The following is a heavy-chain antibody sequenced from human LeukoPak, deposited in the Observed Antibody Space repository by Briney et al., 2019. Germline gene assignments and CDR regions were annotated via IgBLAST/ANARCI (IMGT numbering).Heavy chain of an antibody. CDR1: GGSISSGGYS. J-gene: IGHJ4*02. CDR2: IYHSGST. V-gene: IGHV4-30-2*01. Sequence: PSQTLSLTCAVSGGSISSGGYSWSWIRQPPGKGLEWIGYIYHSGSTYYNPSLKSRVTISVDRSKNQFSLKLSSVTAADTAVYYCARLSYYDSSGSPHFDYWGQGTLVTVSS. CDR3: ARLSYYDSSGSPHFDY. D-gene: IGHD3-22*01.